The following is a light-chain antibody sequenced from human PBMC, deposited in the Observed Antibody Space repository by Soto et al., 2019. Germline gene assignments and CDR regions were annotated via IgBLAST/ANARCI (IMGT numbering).Light chain of an antibody. Sequence: DIQLTQSPSFLSASIGDRVTITCRASQDFSNYLAWYQQKPGKAPSLLIYVASALQSGVPSRFSGSGSGTEFTLTITSVQPEDFATYYCQQLYSFPLTFGGGTKVASK. J-gene: IGKJ4*01. CDR3: QQLYSFPLT. CDR2: VAS. V-gene: IGKV1-9*01. CDR1: QDFSNY.